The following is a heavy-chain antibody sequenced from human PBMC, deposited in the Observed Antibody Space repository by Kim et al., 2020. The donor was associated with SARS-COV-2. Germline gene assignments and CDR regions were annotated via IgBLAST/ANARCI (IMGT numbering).Heavy chain of an antibody. CDR3: ARAPPRRFIVATTKAYNWFDP. V-gene: IGHV1-18*01. CDR1: GYTFTSYG. D-gene: IGHD5-12*01. Sequence: ASVKVSCKASGYTFTSYGISWVRQAPGQGLEWMGWISAYNGNTNYAQKLQGRVTMTTDTSTSTAYMELRSLRSDDTAVYYCARAPPRRFIVATTKAYNWFDPWGQGTLVTVSS. J-gene: IGHJ5*02. CDR2: ISAYNGNT.